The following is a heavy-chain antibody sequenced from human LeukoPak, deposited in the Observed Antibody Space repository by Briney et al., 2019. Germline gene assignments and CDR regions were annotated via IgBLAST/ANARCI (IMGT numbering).Heavy chain of an antibody. CDR2: IIPIFGTA. V-gene: IGHV1-69*13. CDR3: ARHAPQSITISGTAYGMDV. CDR1: GGTFSSYA. Sequence: GASVTVSCTASGGTFSSYAISWVRQAPGQGLEWMGGIIPIFGTANYAQKFQGRVTITADESTSTAYMELSSLRSEDTAVYYCARHAPQSITISGTAYGMDVWGQGTTVTVSS. D-gene: IGHD3-3*01. J-gene: IGHJ6*02.